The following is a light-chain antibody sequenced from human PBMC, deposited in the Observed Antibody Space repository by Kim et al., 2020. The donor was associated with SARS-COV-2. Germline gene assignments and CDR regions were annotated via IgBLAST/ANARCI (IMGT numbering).Light chain of an antibody. CDR2: QDS. J-gene: IGLJ2*01. CDR3: QAWDSSTNVV. V-gene: IGLV3-1*01. CDR1: KLGDKY. Sequence: SPAQTASITCSGDKLGDKYACWYQQKPGHSPVLVIYQDSKRPSGIPERFSGSNSGNTATLTISGTQAMDEADYYCQAWDSSTNVVFGGGTQLTVL.